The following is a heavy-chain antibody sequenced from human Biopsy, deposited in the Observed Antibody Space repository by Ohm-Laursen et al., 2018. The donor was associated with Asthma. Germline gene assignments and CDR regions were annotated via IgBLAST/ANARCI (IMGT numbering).Heavy chain of an antibody. Sequence: SSVKVSCKASGYTFTGYYMHWVRQAPGQGLEWMGRINPNSGVTNYAQKFQGRVTMTRDTSISTAYMELSRLRSDDTAVYYCARGRHYDFWSGYYIEYFDYWGQGKPVTVSS. CDR1: GYTFTGYY. V-gene: IGHV1-2*06. D-gene: IGHD3-3*01. CDR2: INPNSGVT. J-gene: IGHJ4*02. CDR3: ARGRHYDFWSGYYIEYFDY.